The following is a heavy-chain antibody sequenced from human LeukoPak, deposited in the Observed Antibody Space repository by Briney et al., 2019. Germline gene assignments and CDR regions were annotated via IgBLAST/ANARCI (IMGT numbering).Heavy chain of an antibody. D-gene: IGHD6-13*01. CDR3: ARGLLRSQLDWFDP. J-gene: IGHJ5*02. Sequence: ASVKVSCKASGYTFTGYYMHWVRQAPGQGLEWMGWINPNSGGTNYALKFLGRVTMTRDTSISTAYMELSRLISDDTAMYYCARGLLRSQLDWFDPWGQGTLVTVSS. CDR1: GYTFTGYY. V-gene: IGHV1-2*02. CDR2: INPNSGGT.